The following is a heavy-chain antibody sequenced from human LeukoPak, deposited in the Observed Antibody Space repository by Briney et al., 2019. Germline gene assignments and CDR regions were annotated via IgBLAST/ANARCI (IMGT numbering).Heavy chain of an antibody. CDR1: GYTXTELS. D-gene: IGHD3-10*01. Sequence: ASVKVSCKVSGYTXTELSMHWVRQAPGKGLEWMGRFDPEDGETIYAQSFQGRLTMTEDTSADTAYMELSSLTSEDTAVYYCVSSYPSGSYRVFHFDYWGQGTLVTVSS. CDR2: FDPEDGET. V-gene: IGHV1-24*01. CDR3: VSSYPSGSYRVFHFDY. J-gene: IGHJ4*02.